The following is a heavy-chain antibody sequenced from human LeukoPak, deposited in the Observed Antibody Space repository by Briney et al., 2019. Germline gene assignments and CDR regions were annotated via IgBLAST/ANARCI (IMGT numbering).Heavy chain of an antibody. CDR3: ARVMGSVTKALGYFDL. CDR2: IYHSGST. J-gene: IGHJ2*01. D-gene: IGHD1-26*01. V-gene: IGHV4-38-2*02. Sequence: PSETLSLTXTVSGYSISSGYYWGWIRQPPGKRLEWIGSIYHSGSTYYNPSLKSRVTISVDTSKNQFSLKLSSVTATDTAVYYCARVMGSVTKALGYFDLWGRGTRSLSPQ. CDR1: GYSISSGYY.